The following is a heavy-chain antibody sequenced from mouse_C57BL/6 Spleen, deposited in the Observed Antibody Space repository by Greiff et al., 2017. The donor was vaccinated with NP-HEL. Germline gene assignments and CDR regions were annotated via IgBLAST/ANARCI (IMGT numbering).Heavy chain of an antibody. V-gene: IGHV1-81*01. Sequence: VQLQQSGAELARPGASVKLSCKASGYTFTSYGISWVKQRTGQGLEWIGEIYPRSGNTYYNEKFKGKATLTADKSSSTAYMELRSLTSEDSAVYFCARRVITTVVSAMDYWGQGTSVTVSS. CDR3: ARRVITTVVSAMDY. CDR2: IYPRSGNT. CDR1: GYTFTSYG. J-gene: IGHJ4*01. D-gene: IGHD1-1*01.